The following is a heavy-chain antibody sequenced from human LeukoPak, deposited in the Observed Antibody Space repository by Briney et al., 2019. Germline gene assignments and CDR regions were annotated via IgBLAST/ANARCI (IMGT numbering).Heavy chain of an antibody. J-gene: IGHJ4*02. Sequence: ASVKVSCKASGYTFTRYYMHWLRQAPGQGLEWMGMINPSGDSTSYAQKLQGRVTMTTDMSTSIVYMELSSLRSEDTAVYYCARDLAWFIDTTGYYDYWGQGTLVTVSS. D-gene: IGHD3-22*01. CDR3: ARDLAWFIDTTGYYDY. CDR1: GYTFTRYY. CDR2: INPSGDST. V-gene: IGHV1-46*04.